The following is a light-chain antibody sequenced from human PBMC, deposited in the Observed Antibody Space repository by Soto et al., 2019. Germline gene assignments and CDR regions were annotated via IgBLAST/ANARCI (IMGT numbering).Light chain of an antibody. CDR1: TSNFGSNS. Sequence: QSVLTQSPSASGTPGQRVTISCSGSTSNFGSNSVNWYQQLPGTAPKVVIYGNNQRPSGVPDRFSGSKSGTSASLAISGLQSDDVADYYCAAWDDSVKGVLFGGGTKLTVL. CDR2: GNN. J-gene: IGLJ2*01. V-gene: IGLV1-44*01. CDR3: AAWDDSVKGVL.